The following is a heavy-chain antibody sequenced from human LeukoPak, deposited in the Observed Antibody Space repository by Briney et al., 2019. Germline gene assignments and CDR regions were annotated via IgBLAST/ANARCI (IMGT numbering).Heavy chain of an antibody. Sequence: GRSLRLSCAASGFIFGDYGMYWVRQAPGKGLEGVSGINWNSDRIGYADSVKGRFTISRDNAKNSLYMQMNSVRAEDTALYYCARASYYYDTSGLGAFDVWGQGTTVIVSS. D-gene: IGHD3-22*01. CDR1: GFIFGDYG. CDR2: INWNSDRI. J-gene: IGHJ3*01. CDR3: ARASYYYDTSGLGAFDV. V-gene: IGHV3-9*01.